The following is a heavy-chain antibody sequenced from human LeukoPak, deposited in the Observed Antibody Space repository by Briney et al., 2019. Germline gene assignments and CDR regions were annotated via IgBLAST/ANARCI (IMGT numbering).Heavy chain of an antibody. CDR2: IKQDGSEK. D-gene: IGHD6-13*01. Sequence: GGSLRLSCAASGFTFSNYWMIWVRQAPGKGLEWVANIKQDGSEKYYVDSVKGRFTISRDNAKNSLYLQMNSLRVEDTAVYYCAKGAAAGYYYYMDVWGKGTTVTVSS. CDR3: AKGAAAGYYYYMDV. CDR1: GFTFSNYW. V-gene: IGHV3-7*01. J-gene: IGHJ6*03.